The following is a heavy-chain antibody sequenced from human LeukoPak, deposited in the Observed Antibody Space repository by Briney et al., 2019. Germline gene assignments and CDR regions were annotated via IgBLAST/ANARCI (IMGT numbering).Heavy chain of an antibody. CDR1: GYTLTNYA. V-gene: IGHV7-4-1*02. J-gene: IGHJ4*02. Sequence: ASVKVSCKAPGYTLTNYALNWVRPAPGQGLEWMGWINTNTGNPTYAQGFTGRFVFSLDTSVNTAYLQISSLKAEDTAIYYCARVQGYCSTTSCYPHYWGQGTLVTVSS. CDR3: ARVQGYCSTTSCYPHY. D-gene: IGHD2-2*01. CDR2: INTNTGNP.